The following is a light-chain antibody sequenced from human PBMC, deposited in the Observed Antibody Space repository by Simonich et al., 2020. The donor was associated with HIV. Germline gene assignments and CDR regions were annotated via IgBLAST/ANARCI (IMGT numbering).Light chain of an antibody. V-gene: IGKV1-NL1*01. CDR1: QSISNS. CDR3: QQYYSTPYT. J-gene: IGKJ2*01. CDR2: AAS. Sequence: DIQMTQSPSSLSASVGDRVTITCRASQSISNSLAWYQQKPGNAPKLLLYAASRLESGVPSRFSGSGSGTDYTLTISSLQPEDFATYYCQQYYSTPYTFGQGTKLEIK.